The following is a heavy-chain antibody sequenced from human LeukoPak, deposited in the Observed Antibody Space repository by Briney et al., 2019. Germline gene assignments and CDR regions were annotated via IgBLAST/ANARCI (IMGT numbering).Heavy chain of an antibody. CDR3: ARRIDV. V-gene: IGHV4-61*02. J-gene: IGHJ6*04. CDR2: IYTSGST. CDR1: GGSISSGSYY. Sequence: SETLSLTCTVSGGSISSGSYYWSWIRQPAGKGLEWIGRIYTSGSTNYNPSLKSRVTISVDTSKNQFSLKLSSVTAADTAVYYCARRIDVWGKGTTVTVSS.